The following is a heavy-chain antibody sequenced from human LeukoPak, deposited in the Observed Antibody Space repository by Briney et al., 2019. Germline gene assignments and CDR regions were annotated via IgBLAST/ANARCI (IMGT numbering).Heavy chain of an antibody. D-gene: IGHD3-10*01. Sequence: GGSLRLSCATSGFIFDDYAMHWVRLVPGKGLEWVSRISWNSVSESYADSVRGRFTISRDNAENSLHLQMESLRPEDTALYFCAKDVDGSGSRFDYWGQGTLVIVS. CDR3: AKDVDGSGSRFDY. CDR1: GFIFDDYA. CDR2: ISWNSVSE. V-gene: IGHV3-9*01. J-gene: IGHJ4*02.